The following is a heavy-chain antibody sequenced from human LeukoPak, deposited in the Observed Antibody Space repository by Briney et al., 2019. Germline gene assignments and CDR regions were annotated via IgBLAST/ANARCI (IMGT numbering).Heavy chain of an antibody. Sequence: GGSLRLSCAASGFTFSSFAMTWVRQAPGKGLGWVSGFDGNGPNTYYADSVKGRFTISRDNSKNTLYLQMNSLRAEDTAVYYCASRATVTTDRFWFDPWGQGTLVTVSS. CDR2: FDGNGPNT. CDR3: ASRATVTTDRFWFDP. J-gene: IGHJ5*02. CDR1: GFTFSSFA. V-gene: IGHV3-23*01. D-gene: IGHD4-11*01.